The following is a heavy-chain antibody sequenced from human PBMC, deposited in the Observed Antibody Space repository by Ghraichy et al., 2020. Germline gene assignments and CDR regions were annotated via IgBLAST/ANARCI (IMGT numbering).Heavy chain of an antibody. CDR3: ARLTQLGYDAFDI. Sequence: SETLSLTCTVSGGSISSISYYWGWIRQPPGKGLEWIGSIYYSGSTYYNPSLKSRVTISVDTSKNQFSLKLSSVTAADTAVYYCARLTQLGYDAFDIWGQGTMVTVSS. D-gene: IGHD1-1*01. CDR2: IYYSGST. V-gene: IGHV4-39*07. J-gene: IGHJ3*02. CDR1: GGSISSISYY.